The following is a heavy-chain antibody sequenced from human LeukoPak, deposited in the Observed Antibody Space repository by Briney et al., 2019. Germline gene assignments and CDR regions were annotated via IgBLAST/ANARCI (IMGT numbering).Heavy chain of an antibody. CDR2: IYYSGST. CDR3: ARGESAPFGAFDI. Sequence: SETLSLTCTVSGGSISSYYWSWIRQPPGKGLEWIGYIYYSGSTNYNPFLKSRVTISVDTSKNQFSLKLSSVTAADTAVYYCARGESAPFGAFDIWGQGTMVTVSS. J-gene: IGHJ3*02. CDR1: GGSISSYY. V-gene: IGHV4-59*01. D-gene: IGHD3-16*01.